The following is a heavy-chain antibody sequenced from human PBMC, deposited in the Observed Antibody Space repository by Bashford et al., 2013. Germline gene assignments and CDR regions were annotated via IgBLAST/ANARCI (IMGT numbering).Heavy chain of an antibody. V-gene: IGHV3-74*01. CDR2: INTDGSTT. Sequence: VRQAPGKGLVWVSRINTDGSTTNYADSVEGRFTISRDNAKNTLYLQMNSLRAEDTAVYYCASMLFGWGQGTLVTVSS. CDR3: ASMLFG. J-gene: IGHJ4*02. D-gene: IGHD3-16*01.